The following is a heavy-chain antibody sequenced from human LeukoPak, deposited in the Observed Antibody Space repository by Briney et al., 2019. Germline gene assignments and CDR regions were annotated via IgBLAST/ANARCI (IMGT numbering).Heavy chain of an antibody. Sequence: SEILSLTCTVSGGSISSYYWSWIRQPPGKGLEWIGYIYYSGSTNYNPSLKSRVTISVDTSKNQFSLKLSSVTAADTAVYYCARGEAAYCGGDCYPPHFLYYYYYMDVWGKGTTVTVSS. V-gene: IGHV4-59*01. CDR1: GGSISSYY. D-gene: IGHD2-21*02. CDR2: IYYSGST. J-gene: IGHJ6*03. CDR3: ARGEAAYCGGDCYPPHFLYYYYYMDV.